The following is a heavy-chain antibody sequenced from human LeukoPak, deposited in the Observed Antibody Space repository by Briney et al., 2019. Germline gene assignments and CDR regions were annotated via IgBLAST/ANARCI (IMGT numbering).Heavy chain of an antibody. J-gene: IGHJ4*02. V-gene: IGHV1-18*01. CDR2: ISAYNGNT. CDR3: ARQVWYYHGSGSYYNVYPGWATDPPPGVYNDY. Sequence: ASVKVSCKASGYTFTSYGISWVRQAPGQGLEWMGWISAYNGNTNYAQKLQGRVTMTTDTSTSTAYMELRSLRSDDTAVHYRARQVWYYHGSGSYYNVYPGWATDPPPGVYNDYWGQGTLVTVSS. D-gene: IGHD3-10*01. CDR1: GYTFTSYG.